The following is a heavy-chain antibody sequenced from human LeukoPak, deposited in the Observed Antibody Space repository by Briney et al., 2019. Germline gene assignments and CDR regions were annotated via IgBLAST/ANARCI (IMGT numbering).Heavy chain of an antibody. Sequence: PSEILSLTCTVSGGSISSYYWSWIRQPPGKGLEWIGYIYYSGSTNYNPSLKSRVTISVDTSKNQFSLKLSSVTAADTAVYYCASFYCSSTSCRFDYWGQGTLVTVSS. V-gene: IGHV4-59*01. CDR1: GGSISSYY. D-gene: IGHD2-2*01. CDR2: IYYSGST. J-gene: IGHJ4*02. CDR3: ASFYCSSTSCRFDY.